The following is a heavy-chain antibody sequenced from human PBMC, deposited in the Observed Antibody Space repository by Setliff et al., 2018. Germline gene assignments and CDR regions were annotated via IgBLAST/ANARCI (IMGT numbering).Heavy chain of an antibody. J-gene: IGHJ5*02. CDR1: GGSISSSNW. CDR3: ARALPLGFRSALIP. V-gene: IGHV4-4*02. CDR2: IYHSGST. D-gene: IGHD3-16*02. Sequence: ASETLSLTCAVSGGSISSSNWWSWVRQPPGKGLEWIGEIYHSGSTNYNPSLKCRVTISVDKSKNQFSLKLSSVTAADTAVYYCARALPLGFRSALIPWGQGTLVTVSS.